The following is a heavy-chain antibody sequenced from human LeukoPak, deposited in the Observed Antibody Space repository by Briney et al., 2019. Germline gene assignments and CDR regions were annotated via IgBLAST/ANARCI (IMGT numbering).Heavy chain of an antibody. V-gene: IGHV4-4*07. Sequence: SETLSLTCTVSGGSISSYYWSWIRQLAGKGLEWIGRIYTSGSTNYNPSLKSRVTMSVDTSKNQFSLKLSSVTAADTAVYYCARGYIAVAGYDAFDIWGQGTMVTVSS. CDR1: GGSISSYY. CDR2: IYTSGST. D-gene: IGHD6-19*01. J-gene: IGHJ3*02. CDR3: ARGYIAVAGYDAFDI.